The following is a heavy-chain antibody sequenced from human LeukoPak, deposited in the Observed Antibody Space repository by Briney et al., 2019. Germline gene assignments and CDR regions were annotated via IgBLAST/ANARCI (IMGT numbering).Heavy chain of an antibody. CDR3: ARDYYDSSGYYQGAFDI. J-gene: IGHJ3*02. V-gene: IGHV4-59*01. CDR2: IYYSGST. Sequence: NASETLSLTCTVSGGSISSYYWSWIRQPPGKGLEWIGYIYYSGSTNYNPSLKSRVTISVDTSKNQFSLKLSSVTAADTAVYYCARDYYDSSGYYQGAFDIWGQGTMVTVSS. D-gene: IGHD3-22*01. CDR1: GGSISSYY.